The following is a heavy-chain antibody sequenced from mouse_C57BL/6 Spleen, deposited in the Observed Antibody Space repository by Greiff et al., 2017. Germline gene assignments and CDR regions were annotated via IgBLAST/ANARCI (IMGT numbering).Heavy chain of an antibody. CDR1: GYTFTSYW. J-gene: IGHJ4*01. Sequence: VQLQQPGAELVRPGTSVKLSCKASGYTFTSYWMHWVKQRPGQGLEWIGVIDPSGSYTNYNQKFKGKATLSVDTSSSTAYLQLSSLTSEDSAVYYCARRGGYGPYAMDYWGQGTSVTVSS. CDR2: IDPSGSYT. CDR3: ARRGGYGPYAMDY. D-gene: IGHD2-2*01. V-gene: IGHV1-59*01.